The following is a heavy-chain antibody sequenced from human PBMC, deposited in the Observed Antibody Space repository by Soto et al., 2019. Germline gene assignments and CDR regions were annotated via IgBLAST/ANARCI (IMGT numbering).Heavy chain of an antibody. V-gene: IGHV3-23*01. CDR1: GFTFKNYA. CDR2: INGTGDET. CDR3: AKDYLGSSAMFDY. Sequence: PVGSLRLSGAASGFTFKNYAMSWVRQAPGKGLEWVSGINGTGDETWSADSVKGRFTISRDNSKNTLYLQMNSLRAEDTAVYYCAKDYLGSSAMFDYWGQGTLVTVSS. J-gene: IGHJ4*02. D-gene: IGHD3-22*01.